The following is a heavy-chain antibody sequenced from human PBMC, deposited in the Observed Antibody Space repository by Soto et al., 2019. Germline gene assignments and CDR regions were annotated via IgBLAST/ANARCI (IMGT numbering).Heavy chain of an antibody. D-gene: IGHD2-2*01. V-gene: IGHV1-46*01. J-gene: IGHJ6*02. CDR1: GYTFTSYY. CDR2: INPSGGST. Sequence: ASVKVSCKASGYTFTSYYMHWVRQAPGQGLEWMGIINPSGGSTSYAQKFQGRVTMTRDTSTSTVYMELSSLRSEDTAVYYCARDIVLVPAAIHYYYYYGMDVWGQGTTVTVSS. CDR3: ARDIVLVPAAIHYYYYYGMDV.